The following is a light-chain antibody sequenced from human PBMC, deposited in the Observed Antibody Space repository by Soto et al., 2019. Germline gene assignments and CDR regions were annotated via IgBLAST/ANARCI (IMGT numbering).Light chain of an antibody. CDR3: QQYDNSAPLS. J-gene: IGKJ4*01. CDR2: DGS. V-gene: IGKV3D-20*01. Sequence: EIVFTQSPATLSLSPGDRATLSCGASQSVRSSYVAWYQQKAGLAPRLLIYDGSSRASGIPDRFSGSGSGTDFNLTIGRLEPEDFAVYYCQQYDNSAPLSFGGGTKVEMK. CDR1: QSVRSSY.